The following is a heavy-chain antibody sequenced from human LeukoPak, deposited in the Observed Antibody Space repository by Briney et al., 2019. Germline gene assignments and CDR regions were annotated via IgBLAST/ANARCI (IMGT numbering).Heavy chain of an antibody. CDR2: ISHDGSES. Sequence: GGSLRLSCAASGFTFSSHAMVWGRQAPGKGLEWVSFISHDGSESFHTDSVKGRFTISRDNSENTLYLQMNSLRAEDTAVYYCAKNDQYSSGWEAVFDYWGQGTMVTVSS. CDR3: AKNDQYSSGWEAVFDY. CDR1: GFTFSSHA. D-gene: IGHD6-19*01. V-gene: IGHV3-30-3*02. J-gene: IGHJ4*02.